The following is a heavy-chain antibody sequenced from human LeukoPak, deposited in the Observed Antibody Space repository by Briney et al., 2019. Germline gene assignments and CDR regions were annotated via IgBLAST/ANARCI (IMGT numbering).Heavy chain of an antibody. CDR1: GGSFSGYY. J-gene: IGHJ4*02. CDR2: INHSGST. CDR3: ARGSSFGYCSSTGCYPLDY. Sequence: PSETLSLTCAVYGGSFSGYYWSWIRQPPGKGLEWIGEINHSGSTNYNPSLKSRVTISVDTSKNQFSLKLSSVTAADTAVYYCARGSSFGYCSSTGCYPLDYWGQGTLVTVSS. D-gene: IGHD2-2*03. V-gene: IGHV4-34*01.